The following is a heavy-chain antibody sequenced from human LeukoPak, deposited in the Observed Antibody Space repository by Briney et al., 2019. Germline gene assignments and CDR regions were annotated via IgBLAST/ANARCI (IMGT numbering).Heavy chain of an antibody. V-gene: IGHV4-59*01. J-gene: IGHJ4*02. CDR2: IYYSGST. D-gene: IGHD2-2*01. CDR1: GGSISSYY. Sequence: SETLSLTCTVSGGSISSYYWSWIRQPPGKGLEWIGYIYYSGSTNYNPSLKSRVTISVDTSKNQFSLRLSSVTAADTAVYYCARVSGDQLLTFGYWGQGTLVTVSS. CDR3: ARVSGDQLLTFGY.